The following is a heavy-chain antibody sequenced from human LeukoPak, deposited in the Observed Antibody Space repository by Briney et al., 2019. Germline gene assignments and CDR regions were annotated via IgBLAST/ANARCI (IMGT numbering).Heavy chain of an antibody. CDR3: ARDVYYGSGHDY. J-gene: IGHJ4*02. Sequence: SEALSLTCTVSGGSISSDYWSWIRQPAGKGLEWIGRIYSSGSTNYNPSLKSRVTMSVDTSKNQFSLKLSSVTAADTAVYYCARDVYYGSGHDYWGQGTLVTVSS. CDR1: GGSISSDY. D-gene: IGHD3-10*01. CDR2: IYSSGST. V-gene: IGHV4-4*07.